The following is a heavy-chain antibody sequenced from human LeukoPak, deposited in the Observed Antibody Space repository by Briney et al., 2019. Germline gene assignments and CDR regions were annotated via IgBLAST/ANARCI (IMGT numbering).Heavy chain of an antibody. D-gene: IGHD5-18*01. CDR1: GYSFTSYR. CDR2: IDPSDSET. Sequence: KPGESLKISCKASGYSFTSYRIGWVRQMPGKGLEWMGIIDPSDSETRYTPSFQGQVTISVDKSLTTADLQWNSLKASDTAMYYCARQTAMGRSGDYWGQGTLVTVSS. CDR3: ARQTAMGRSGDY. V-gene: IGHV5-51*01. J-gene: IGHJ4*02.